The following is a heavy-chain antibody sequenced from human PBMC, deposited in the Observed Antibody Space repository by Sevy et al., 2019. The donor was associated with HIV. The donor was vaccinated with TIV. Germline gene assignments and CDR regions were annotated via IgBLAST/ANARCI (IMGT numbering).Heavy chain of an antibody. V-gene: IGHV3-30*03. J-gene: IGHJ4*02. D-gene: IGHD2-15*01. CDR3: ATDMDYRVSGGLPLTFDY. CDR1: GFTFSSYG. Sequence: GGSLRLSCAASGFTFSSYGMHWVRQAPGKGLEWVTFISYDGSNKYYADSVKSRFTTSRDSSKNTVHLQINSLRTEDTAVYYGATDMDYRVSGGLPLTFDYWGQGTLVTVSS. CDR2: ISYDGSNK.